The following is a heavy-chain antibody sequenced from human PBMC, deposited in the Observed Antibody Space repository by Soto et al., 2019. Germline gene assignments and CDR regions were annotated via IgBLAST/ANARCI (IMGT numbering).Heavy chain of an antibody. CDR2: IGGSGSGA. Sequence: PGGSLRLSCAAFGFTFSSYAMTWVRQAPGKGLEWVSGIGGSGSGAYYADSVKGRFTISRDNSKNTLYLQMNSLRAEDTAVYYCTKLRGGTCYSGIDYWGQGTLVTVSS. J-gene: IGHJ4*02. CDR3: TKLRGGTCYSGIDY. V-gene: IGHV3-23*01. D-gene: IGHD2-15*01. CDR1: GFTFSSYA.